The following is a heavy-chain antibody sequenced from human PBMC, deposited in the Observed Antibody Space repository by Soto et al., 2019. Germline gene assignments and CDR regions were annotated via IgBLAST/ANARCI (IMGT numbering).Heavy chain of an antibody. CDR1: GYSFTSYW. Sequence: GESLKISCKSSGYSFTSYWIAWVRQMPGKGLEWMGIIYPGDSDTRYSPSFQGQVTISVDKSISTAYLQWSSLKASDTAIYYCAERGNESTRSCWLDPWGQGTRVIVSS. CDR2: IYPGDSDT. D-gene: IGHD2-2*01. V-gene: IGHV5-51*01. J-gene: IGHJ5*02. CDR3: AERGNESTRSCWLDP.